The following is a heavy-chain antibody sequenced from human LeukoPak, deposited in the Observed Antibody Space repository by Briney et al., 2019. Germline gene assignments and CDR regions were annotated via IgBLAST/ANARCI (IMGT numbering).Heavy chain of an antibody. D-gene: IGHD6-19*01. J-gene: IGHJ4*02. V-gene: IGHV3-23*01. CDR2: ISGSGGST. CDR1: GFTFSSYA. CDR3: ARKLAGNPEGY. Sequence: GGSLRLSCAASGFTFSSYAMSWVRQAPGKGLEWVSAISGSGGSTYYADSVKGRFTISRDNSKNSLYLQMNSLRAEDTAVYYCARKLAGNPEGYWGQGTLVTVSS.